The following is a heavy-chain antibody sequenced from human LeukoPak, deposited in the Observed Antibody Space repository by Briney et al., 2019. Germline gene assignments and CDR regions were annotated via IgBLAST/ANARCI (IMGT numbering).Heavy chain of an antibody. CDR2: IRYDGSNK. D-gene: IGHD6-19*01. Sequence: GGSLRLSCAASGFTFSSYGMHWVRQAPGKGLEWVAFIRYDGSNKYCADSVKGRFTISRDNSKNTLYLQMDSLRAEDTAVYYCAKDHGLFDSGWYKVYYYYYMDVWGKGTTVTVSS. J-gene: IGHJ6*03. CDR3: AKDHGLFDSGWYKVYYYYYMDV. V-gene: IGHV3-30*02. CDR1: GFTFSSYG.